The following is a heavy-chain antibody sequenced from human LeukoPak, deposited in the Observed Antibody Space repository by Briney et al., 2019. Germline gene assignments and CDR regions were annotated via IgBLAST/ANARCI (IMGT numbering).Heavy chain of an antibody. J-gene: IGHJ4*02. CDR1: GFTFDDYA. Sequence: GGSLRLSCAASGFTFDDYAMHWVRQAPGKGLEWVSGISWNSGSIGYADSVKGRFTISRDNAKNSLYLQMNSLRAEDTALYYCAKDMGLSSSWGQGTLVTVSS. D-gene: IGHD6-13*01. CDR3: AKDMGLSSS. CDR2: ISWNSGSI. V-gene: IGHV3-9*01.